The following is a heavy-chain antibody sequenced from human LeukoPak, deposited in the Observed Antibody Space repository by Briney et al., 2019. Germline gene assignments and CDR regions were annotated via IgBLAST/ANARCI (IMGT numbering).Heavy chain of an antibody. J-gene: IGHJ4*02. V-gene: IGHV3-30*02. D-gene: IGHD3-10*01. CDR3: AKDGDYGSGRNLNFDY. CDR2: IRYDGSNK. CDR1: GFTFSSYG. Sequence: GGSLRLSCAASGFTFSSYGMHWVRQAPGKGLEWVAFIRYDGSNKYYADSVKGRFTISRDNSKNTLYLQMNSLRAEDTAVYYCAKDGDYGSGRNLNFDYWGQGTLVTVSS.